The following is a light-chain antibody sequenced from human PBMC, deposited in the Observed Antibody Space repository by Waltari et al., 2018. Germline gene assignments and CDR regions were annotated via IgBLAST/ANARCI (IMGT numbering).Light chain of an antibody. CDR1: QSVSSN. V-gene: IGKV3-15*01. CDR2: GSS. CDR3: QQYNNGVGLT. Sequence: EIVMTQSPATLSVSPGERATLSCRASQSVSSNLAWYQQQPGQAPRLLIYGSSTRATGIPARFSGSGSGTEFTLTISSLQSEDFAVYYCQQYNNGVGLTFGGGTKVEIK. J-gene: IGKJ4*01.